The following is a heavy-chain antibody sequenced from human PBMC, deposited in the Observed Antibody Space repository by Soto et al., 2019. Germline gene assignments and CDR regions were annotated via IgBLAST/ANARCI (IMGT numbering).Heavy chain of an antibody. V-gene: IGHV4-30-4*08. CDR3: AAATLPGARFYGMDV. Sequence: SETLSLTCTVSGGSISSGGYYWSWIRQHPGKGLEWIGYIYYSGSTYYNPSLKSRVTISVDTSKNQFSLKLTSVTAADAAVYYCAAATLPGARFYGMDVWGQGSTVTVSS. CDR2: IYYSGST. D-gene: IGHD2-2*01. J-gene: IGHJ6*02. CDR1: GGSISSGGYY.